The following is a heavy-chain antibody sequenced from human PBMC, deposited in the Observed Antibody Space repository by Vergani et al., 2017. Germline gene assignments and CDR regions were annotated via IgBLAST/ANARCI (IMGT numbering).Heavy chain of an antibody. J-gene: IGHJ5*02. CDR3: ATLPVGIAVAGYNWFDP. CDR2: INPNSGGT. Sequence: QVQLVQSGAEVKKPGASVKVSCKASGYTFTGYYMHWVRQAPGQGLEWMGWINPNSGGTNYAQKFQGRVTMTRDKSISTAYMERSRLRSDDTVVYYCATLPVGIAVAGYNWFDPWGQGTLVTVSS. D-gene: IGHD6-19*01. V-gene: IGHV1-2*02. CDR1: GYTFTGYY.